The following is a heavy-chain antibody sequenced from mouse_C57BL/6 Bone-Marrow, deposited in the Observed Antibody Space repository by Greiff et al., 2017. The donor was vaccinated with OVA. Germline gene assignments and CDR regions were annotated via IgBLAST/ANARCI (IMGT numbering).Heavy chain of an antibody. V-gene: IGHV1-69*01. Sequence: QVQLQQPGAELVKPGASVKMSCKASGYTFTSYWMHWVKQRPGQGLEWIGEIDPSDSYTNYNQKFKGKSTLTVDKSSSTAYMQLSSLTSEDSAVYYCPRSIVTFDYWGQGTTLTVSS. CDR2: IDPSDSYT. D-gene: IGHD2-5*01. J-gene: IGHJ2*01. CDR3: PRSIVTFDY. CDR1: GYTFTSYW.